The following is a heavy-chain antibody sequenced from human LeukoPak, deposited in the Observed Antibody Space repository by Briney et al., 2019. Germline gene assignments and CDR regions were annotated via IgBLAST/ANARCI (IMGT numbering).Heavy chain of an antibody. Sequence: SETLSLTCAVYGGSFSGYYWSWIRQPPGKGLEWIGEINHSGSTSYNPSLKSRVTISVDTSKNQFSLKLSSVTAADTAVYYCAIHIVVVPAAKKKNWFDPWGQGTLVTVSS. CDR2: INHSGST. D-gene: IGHD2-2*01. CDR1: GGSFSGYY. CDR3: AIHIVVVPAAKKKNWFDP. J-gene: IGHJ5*02. V-gene: IGHV4-34*01.